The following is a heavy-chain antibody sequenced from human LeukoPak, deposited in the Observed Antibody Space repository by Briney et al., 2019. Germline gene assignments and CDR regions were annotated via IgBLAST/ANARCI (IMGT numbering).Heavy chain of an antibody. CDR2: ISYDGINK. Sequence: GGSLRLSCAASGFSFSGYSMSWVRQAPGKGLEWVAVISYDGINKNHADSVKGRFTISRDNSKNTLYLQMNSLRADDTAVYYCARDGGREGFRYFDYWGQGTLVTASS. CDR1: GFSFSGYS. CDR3: ARDGGREGFRYFDY. V-gene: IGHV3-30*04. D-gene: IGHD3-3*01. J-gene: IGHJ4*02.